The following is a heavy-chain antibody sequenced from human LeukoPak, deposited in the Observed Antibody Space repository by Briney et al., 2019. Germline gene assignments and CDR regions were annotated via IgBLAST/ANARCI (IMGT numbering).Heavy chain of an antibody. CDR3: AKGRGPRVSYYYYYMDV. V-gene: IGHV3-23*01. Sequence: GGTLRLSCAASGFTFSDYAMTWVRQAPGKGLEWVSAISNTGVSTYYADSVKGRFTISRDNSKNTLSLQMNSLRAEDTAIYYCAKGRGPRVSYYYYYMDVWGKGTTATVSS. D-gene: IGHD2-8*01. CDR1: GFTFSDYA. J-gene: IGHJ6*03. CDR2: ISNTGVST.